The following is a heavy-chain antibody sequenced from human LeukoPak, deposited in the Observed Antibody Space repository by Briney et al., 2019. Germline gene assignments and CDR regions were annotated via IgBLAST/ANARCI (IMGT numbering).Heavy chain of an antibody. CDR3: ARKGGLPFDY. CDR1: GFTFSSYA. CDR2: ISSNGGST. Sequence: GGSLRLSCAASGFTFSSYAMHWVRQAPGKGLEYVSAISSNGGSTYYANSVKGRFTISRDNSKNTLYLQMGSLRAEDMAVYYCARKGGLPFDYWGQGTLVTVSS. V-gene: IGHV3-64*01. J-gene: IGHJ4*02. D-gene: IGHD3-16*01.